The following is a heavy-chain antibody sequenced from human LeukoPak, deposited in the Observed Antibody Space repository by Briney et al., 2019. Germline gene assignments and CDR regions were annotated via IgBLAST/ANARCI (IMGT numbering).Heavy chain of an antibody. V-gene: IGHV4-59*01. Sequence: SETLSLTCTVSGGSISSYYWSWIRQPPGKGLEWIGYIYYSGSTNYNPSLKSRVTISVDTSKNQFSLKLSSVTAADTAVYYCARYNRNYVGYWGQGTLVTVSS. D-gene: IGHD1-14*01. J-gene: IGHJ4*02. CDR2: IYYSGST. CDR3: ARYNRNYVGY. CDR1: GGSISSYY.